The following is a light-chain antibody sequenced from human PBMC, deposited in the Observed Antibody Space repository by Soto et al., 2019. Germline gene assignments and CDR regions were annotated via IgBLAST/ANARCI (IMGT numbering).Light chain of an antibody. J-gene: IGLJ2*01. V-gene: IGLV2-11*01. CDR1: SSDVGGYNF. CDR3: CSYAGSYTFVV. CDR2: DVS. Sequence: QSALTQPRSVSGSPGQSVTISCTGTSSDVGGYNFVSWYQHHPGKAPKLMIYDVSKRPSGVPDRFSGSKSGNTASLTISGLQAEDEADYYCCSYAGSYTFVVFGGGTKLT.